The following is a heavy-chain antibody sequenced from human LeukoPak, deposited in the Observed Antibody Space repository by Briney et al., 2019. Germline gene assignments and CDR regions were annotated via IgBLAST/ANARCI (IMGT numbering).Heavy chain of an antibody. CDR3: ARGDGYARAAARGYWFDP. J-gene: IGHJ5*02. Sequence: PSETLSLTCTVSGGSISSYYWSWIRQPPGKGLEWIGYIYYSGSTNHNPSLKSRVTISVDTSKNQFSLKLSSVTAADTAVYYCARGDGYARAAARGYWFDPWGQGTLVTVSS. CDR1: GGSISSYY. V-gene: IGHV4-59*01. CDR2: IYYSGST. D-gene: IGHD6-13*01.